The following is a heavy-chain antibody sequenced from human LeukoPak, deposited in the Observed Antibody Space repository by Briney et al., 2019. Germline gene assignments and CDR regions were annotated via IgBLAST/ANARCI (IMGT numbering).Heavy chain of an antibody. Sequence: PGGSLRLSCAASGFTFSSYAMSWVRQAPGKGLEWVSAISGSGGSTYYADSVKGRFTISRDNAKNSLYLQMNSLRAEDTAVYYCARGDYYNWFDPWGQGTLVTVSS. J-gene: IGHJ5*02. CDR3: ARGDYYNWFDP. CDR2: ISGSGGST. V-gene: IGHV3-23*01. D-gene: IGHD3-22*01. CDR1: GFTFSSYA.